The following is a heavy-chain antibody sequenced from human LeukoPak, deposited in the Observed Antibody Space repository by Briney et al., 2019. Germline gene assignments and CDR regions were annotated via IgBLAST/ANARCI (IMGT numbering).Heavy chain of an antibody. D-gene: IGHD6-19*01. CDR1: GASISSGGW. J-gene: IGHJ4*02. CDR2: IYHTGST. CDR3: ASRPQWPV. V-gene: IGHV4-4*02. Sequence: SGTLSLTCAVSGASISSGGWWTWVRQPPGKGLEWIGEIYHTGSTYYDPSLKSRVTISVDKSKNQFSLNLSSLTAADTAVYYCASRPQWPVWGQGILVTVSS.